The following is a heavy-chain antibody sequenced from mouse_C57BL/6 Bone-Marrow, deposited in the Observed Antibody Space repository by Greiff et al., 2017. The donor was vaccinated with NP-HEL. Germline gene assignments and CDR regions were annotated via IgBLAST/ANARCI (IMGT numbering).Heavy chain of an antibody. CDR2: IFPRSGNT. D-gene: IGHD1-1*01. CDR1: GYTFTSYG. V-gene: IGHV1-81*01. J-gene: IGHJ4*01. CDR3: ARSPNCDYGSSCYY. Sequence: VQLQQSGAELARPGASVKLSCKASGYTFTSYGISWVKQRTGQGLEWIGEIFPRSGNTYYNEKFKGKATLTADKSSSTAYMELRSLTSEDSAVYFCARSPNCDYGSSCYYWGQGTSVTVSS.